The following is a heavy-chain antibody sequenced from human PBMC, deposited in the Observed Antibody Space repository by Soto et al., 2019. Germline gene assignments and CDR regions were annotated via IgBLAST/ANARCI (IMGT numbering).Heavy chain of an antibody. CDR1: GYTFTSSG. D-gene: IGHD3-3*01. V-gene: IGHV1-18*01. CDR3: ARDPGITTFGVYSIYYYGLDV. Sequence: QVQLVQSGAEVKKPGASVKVSCKASGYTFTSSGISWLRQAPGQGLEWMGWISTDNGNTNYAQHLQGRVSMTTDTSTSTAYMDLRSLRSDDTAVYYCARDPGITTFGVYSIYYYGLDVWGQGTTVTVS. CDR2: ISTDNGNT. J-gene: IGHJ6*02.